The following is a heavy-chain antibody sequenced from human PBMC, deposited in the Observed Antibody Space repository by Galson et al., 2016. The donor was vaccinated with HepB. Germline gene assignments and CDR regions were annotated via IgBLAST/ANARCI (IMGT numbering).Heavy chain of an antibody. CDR2: ISPGSAYI. CDR1: GFNFRNYT. J-gene: IGHJ4*02. Sequence: SLRLSCAASGFNFRNYTMNWVRQAPGQGLEWLSSISPGSAYIYYAHSLKGRLTISRDDAQNSVSLQMDSLRADDSVVYYCARSGSRGYFYMNHFDYWGQGILVTVSS. CDR3: ARSGSRGYFYMNHFDY. V-gene: IGHV3-21*01. D-gene: IGHD3-22*01.